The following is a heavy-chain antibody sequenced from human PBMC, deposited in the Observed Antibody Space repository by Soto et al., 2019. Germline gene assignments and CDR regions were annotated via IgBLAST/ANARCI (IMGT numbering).Heavy chain of an antibody. V-gene: IGHV2-70*11. D-gene: IGHD3-3*01. CDR1: GFSLSTSGMC. CDR3: ARTTLEWFHPQYCPGWFDP. Sequence: SGPTLVNPTQTLTLTCTFSGFSLSTSGMCVSWIRQPPGKALEWLARIDWDDDKYYSTSLKTRLTISKDTSKNQVVLTMTNMDPVDTATYYCARTTLEWFHPQYCPGWFDPWGQGTLVTFSS. CDR2: IDWDDDK. J-gene: IGHJ5*02.